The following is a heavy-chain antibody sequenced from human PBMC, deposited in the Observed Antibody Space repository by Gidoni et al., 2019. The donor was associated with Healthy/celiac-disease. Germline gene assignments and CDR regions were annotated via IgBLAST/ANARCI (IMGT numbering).Heavy chain of an antibody. CDR1: GFTFSSYS. V-gene: IGHV3-48*01. D-gene: IGHD3-3*01. Sequence: EVQLVESGGGLVQPGGSLRLPCAASGFTFSSYSMNWVRQAPGKGLEWVSYISSSSSTIYYADSVKGRFTICRDNAKNSLYLQMNSLRAEDTAVYYCARTGIGGAIDPWGQGTLVTVSS. J-gene: IGHJ5*02. CDR2: ISSSSSTI. CDR3: ARTGIGGAIDP.